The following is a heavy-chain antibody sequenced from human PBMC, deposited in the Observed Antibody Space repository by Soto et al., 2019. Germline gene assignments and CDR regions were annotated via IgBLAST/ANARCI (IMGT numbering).Heavy chain of an antibody. CDR1: GFTFSSYA. CDR2: ISGSGGST. D-gene: IGHD6-13*01. V-gene: IGHV3-23*01. J-gene: IGHJ4*02. Sequence: EVQLLESGGGLIQPGGSLRLSCAASGFTFSSYAMSWVRQAPGKGLEWVSAISGSGGSTYYADSVKGRLTISRDNSKNNLYLQRNSLRAEDTAEYYCANPQIDQPATGPFDYWSQGTLVTVSS. CDR3: ANPQIDQPATGPFDY.